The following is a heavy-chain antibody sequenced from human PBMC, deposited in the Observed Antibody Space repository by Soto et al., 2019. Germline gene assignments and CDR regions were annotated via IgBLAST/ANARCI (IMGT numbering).Heavy chain of an antibody. D-gene: IGHD2-8*01. CDR1: GYTFTRYG. J-gene: IGHJ6*02. V-gene: IGHV1-18*01. CDR3: AKNGQPPYYYYGMVV. CDR2: ISGYNGDT. Sequence: QGQLVQSGGEVKKPGASVKVSCKASGYTFTRYGISWVRQAPGQGLEWMGWISGYNGDTKYAQKFQGRVTMTVDTSTTTAYMERRSLTSDDRAVYYCAKNGQPPYYYYGMVVWGQGTTVTVSS.